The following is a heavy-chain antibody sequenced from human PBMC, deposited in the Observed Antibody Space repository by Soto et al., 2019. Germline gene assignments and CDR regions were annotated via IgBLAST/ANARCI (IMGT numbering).Heavy chain of an antibody. CDR3: ARYFSGSGPPEHVY. D-gene: IGHD2-15*01. CDR1: GGTFSSYT. V-gene: IGHV1-69*02. CDR2: IIPILGIA. J-gene: IGHJ4*02. Sequence: QVQLVQSGAEVKKPGSSVKVSCKASGGTFSSYTISWVRQAPGQGLEWMGRIIPILGIANYAQKFQGRVTITADKSTSTAYMELSSLRSEDTAVYYCARYFSGSGPPEHVYWGQGTLVTVSS.